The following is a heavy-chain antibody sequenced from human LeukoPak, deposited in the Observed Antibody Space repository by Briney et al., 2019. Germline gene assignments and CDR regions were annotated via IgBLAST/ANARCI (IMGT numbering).Heavy chain of an antibody. CDR3: ASNIPTPTTSPPLGY. Sequence: SETLSPTCTVSGGSTNYYYWSWIRQPPGKGLEWIGYIDYSGRTKYNPSLKSRVTISVDTSKNQFSLKLSSVTAADTAVYYCASNIPTPTTSPPLGYWGQGTLVTVSS. CDR1: GGSTNYYY. J-gene: IGHJ4*02. D-gene: IGHD1-26*01. CDR2: IDYSGRT. V-gene: IGHV4-59*08.